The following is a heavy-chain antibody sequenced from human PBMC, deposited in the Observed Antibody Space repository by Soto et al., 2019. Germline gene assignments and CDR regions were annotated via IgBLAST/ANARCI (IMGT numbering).Heavy chain of an antibody. Sequence: PGESLKISCAASGFIFSNAWINWVLQAPWKGLEWVGRIKSKADGGTTDFAAPVKGRFAISRDDSKNMMYMEMSSLRTEDTAVYYCTTDSYINMPIVRFDYWGRGTLVTVSS. CDR1: GFIFSNAW. J-gene: IGHJ4*01. CDR2: IKSKADGGTT. V-gene: IGHV3-15*07. CDR3: TTDSYINMPIVRFDY. D-gene: IGHD2-2*01.